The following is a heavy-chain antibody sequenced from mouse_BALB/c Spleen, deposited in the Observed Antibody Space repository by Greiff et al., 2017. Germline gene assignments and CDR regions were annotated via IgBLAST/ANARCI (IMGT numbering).Heavy chain of an antibody. CDR1: GFTFSSYG. D-gene: IGHD2-3*01. J-gene: IGHJ3*01. Sequence: VQLKESGGDLVKPGGSLKLSCAASGFTFSSYGMSWVRQTPDKRLEWVATISSGGSYTYYPDSVKGRFTISRDNAKNTLYLQMSSLKSEDTAMYYCARQNDGYSAWFAYWGQGTLVTVSA. V-gene: IGHV5-6*01. CDR3: ARQNDGYSAWFAY. CDR2: ISSGGSYT.